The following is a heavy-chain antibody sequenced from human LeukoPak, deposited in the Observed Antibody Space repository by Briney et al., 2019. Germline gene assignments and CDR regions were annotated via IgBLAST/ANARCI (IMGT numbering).Heavy chain of an antibody. CDR3: ARGGPYQLLLDGFDP. CDR2: MNHNSGNK. D-gene: IGHD2-2*01. CDR1: GYTFTSYD. Sequence: ASVKVSCKASGYTFTSYDINWVRQATGQGLDGMGWMNHNSGNKGYAQKFQDRVTITSNTSISTAYMELSSLRSEDTAVYYCARGGPYQLLLDGFDPWGQGTLVTVSS. J-gene: IGHJ5*02. V-gene: IGHV1-8*03.